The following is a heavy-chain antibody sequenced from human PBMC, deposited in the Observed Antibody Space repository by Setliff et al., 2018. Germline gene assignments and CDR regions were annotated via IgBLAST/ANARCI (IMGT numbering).Heavy chain of an antibody. V-gene: IGHV1-18*01. CDR3: ARDVFPYHYEGAFDI. CDR2: ISAYNGNT. J-gene: IGHJ3*02. Sequence: GASVKVSCKASGYTFTSYGISWVRQAPGQGLEWMGWISAYNGNTNYAQKLQGRVTMTTDTSTSTAYMELSSLRSEDTAVYYCARDVFPYHYEGAFDIWGQGTMVTVSS. D-gene: IGHD3-22*01. CDR1: GYTFTSYG.